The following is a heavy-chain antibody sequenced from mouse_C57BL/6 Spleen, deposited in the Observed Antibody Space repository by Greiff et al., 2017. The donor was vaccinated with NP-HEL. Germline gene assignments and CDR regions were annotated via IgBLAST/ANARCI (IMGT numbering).Heavy chain of an antibody. J-gene: IGHJ2*01. V-gene: IGHV1-19*01. CDR3: ARGELTAYFDY. CDR1: GYTFTDYY. Sequence: EVQLQQSGPVLVKPGASVKMSCKASGYTFTDYYMNWVKQSHGKSLEWIGVINPYNGGTSYNQKFKGKATLTVDKSSSTAYMELNSLTSEDSAVYYCARGELTAYFDYWGQCTTLTVSS. D-gene: IGHD4-1*01. CDR2: INPYNGGT.